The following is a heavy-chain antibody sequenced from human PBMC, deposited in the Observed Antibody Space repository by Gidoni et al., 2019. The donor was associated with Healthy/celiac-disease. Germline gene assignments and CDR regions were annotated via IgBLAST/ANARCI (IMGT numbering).Heavy chain of an antibody. D-gene: IGHD3-22*01. CDR2: IYTSGST. J-gene: IGHJ5*02. CDR3: ARDSRDDSSGYYRNWFDP. Sequence: QVQLQESGPGLVKPSETLSLTCPVSGGSISSYYWSWIRQPAGKGLEWIGRIYTSGSTNYNPSLKSRVTMSVDTSKNQFSLKLSSVTAADTAVYYCARDSRDDSSGYYRNWFDPWGQGTLVTVSS. CDR1: GGSISSYY. V-gene: IGHV4-4*07.